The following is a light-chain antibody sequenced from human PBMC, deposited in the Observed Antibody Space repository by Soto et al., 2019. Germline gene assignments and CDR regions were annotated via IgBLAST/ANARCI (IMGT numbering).Light chain of an antibody. CDR2: DVN. CDR3: VSYITSASYV. CDR1: SSDVGNYIF. J-gene: IGLJ1*01. V-gene: IGLV2-14*01. Sequence: QSALTQPASVSGSPGQSITISCTGTSSDVGNYIFVSWYRQHPGKAPKLMIYDVNNRPSGVSNRFSGSKSGNTASLTISGLQAEDEADYYCVSYITSASYVFGTGTKVTVL.